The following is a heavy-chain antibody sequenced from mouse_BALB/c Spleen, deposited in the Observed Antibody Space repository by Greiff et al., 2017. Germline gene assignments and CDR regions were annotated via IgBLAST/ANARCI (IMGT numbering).Heavy chain of an antibody. CDR3: ARDLGYGNYPWFAY. V-gene: IGHV5-4*02. Sequence: EVQGVESGGGLVKPGGSLKLSCAASGFTFSDYYMYWVRQTPEKRLEWVATISDGGSYTYYPDSVKGRFTISRDNAKNNLYLQMSSLKSEDTAMYYCARDLGYGNYPWFAYWGQGTLVTVSA. CDR2: ISDGGSYT. CDR1: GFTFSDYY. J-gene: IGHJ3*01. D-gene: IGHD2-10*02.